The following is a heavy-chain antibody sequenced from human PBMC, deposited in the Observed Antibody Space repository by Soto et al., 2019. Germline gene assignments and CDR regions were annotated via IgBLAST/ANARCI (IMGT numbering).Heavy chain of an antibody. J-gene: IGHJ4*02. CDR3: AKVRVGIDVDFDY. Sequence: GGSLRFSCAASGFTFSNSAMTWVRQAPAKGLEWVSTIRDSDSGGSTFYADSVKGRFTISRDDSKNTLYLQMSSLRAEDTAMYYCAKVRVGIDVDFDYWGQGAPVTVS. CDR2: IRDSDSGGST. V-gene: IGHV3-23*01. D-gene: IGHD2-21*01. CDR1: GFTFSNSA.